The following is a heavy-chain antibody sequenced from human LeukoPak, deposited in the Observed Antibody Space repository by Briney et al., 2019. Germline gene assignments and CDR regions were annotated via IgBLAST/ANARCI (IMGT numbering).Heavy chain of an antibody. CDR3: ARAGSHEGYYYDSSGSANWFDP. CDR1: GGSISSYY. V-gene: IGHV4-4*07. CDR2: IYTSGST. Sequence: SETLSLTCTVSGGSISSYYWSWIRQPAGKGLEWIGRIYTSGSTNYNPSLKSRVTMSVDTSKNQFSLKLSSVTAADTAVYYCARAGSHEGYYYDSSGSANWFDPWGQGTLVTVSS. J-gene: IGHJ5*02. D-gene: IGHD3-22*01.